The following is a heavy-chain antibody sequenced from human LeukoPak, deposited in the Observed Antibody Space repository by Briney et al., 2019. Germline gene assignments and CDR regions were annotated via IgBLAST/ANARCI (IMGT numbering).Heavy chain of an antibody. J-gene: IGHJ4*02. CDR3: AGTSRKASRKGGLDY. CDR1: GFTFTSSA. V-gene: IGHV1-58*02. D-gene: IGHD3-16*01. CDR2: IVVGSGNT. Sequence: SVKVSCKASGFTFTSSAMQWVRQARGQRLEWIGWIVVGSGNTNYAQKFQERVTITRDMSTSTAYMELSSLRSEDTAVYYCAGTSRKASRKGGLDYWGQGTLVTVSS.